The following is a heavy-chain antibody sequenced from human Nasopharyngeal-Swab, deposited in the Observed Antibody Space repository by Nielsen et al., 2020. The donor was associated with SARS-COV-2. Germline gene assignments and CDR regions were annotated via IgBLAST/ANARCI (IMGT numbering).Heavy chain of an antibody. J-gene: IGHJ6*03. Sequence: GGSLRLSCAASGFTFSGYWMSWVRQAPGKGLEWVANIKQDGSEKYYVDSVKGRFTISRDNAKNSLYLQMNSLRAEDTAVYYCARQTSNPYYYYYYMDVWGKGTTVTVSS. CDR3: ARQTSNPYYYYYYMDV. CDR1: GFTFSGYW. D-gene: IGHD4-11*01. V-gene: IGHV3-7*01. CDR2: IKQDGSEK.